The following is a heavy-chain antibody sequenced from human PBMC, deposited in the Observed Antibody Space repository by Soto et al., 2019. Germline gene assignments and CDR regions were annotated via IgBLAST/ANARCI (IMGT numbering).Heavy chain of an antibody. CDR3: ARVVGSSYFDY. CDR1: GDSVSSNRAE. J-gene: IGHJ4*02. D-gene: IGHD2-15*01. CDR2: TYYRSKWYN. Sequence: SQTLSLTCAISGDSVSSNRAEWNWVRQSPSRGLEWLGRTYYRSKWYNDYAVSLKSRITINPDKSKNLLSLQLSSVTPEDTAVYYCARVVGSSYFDYWGQGIMVTVSS. V-gene: IGHV6-1*01.